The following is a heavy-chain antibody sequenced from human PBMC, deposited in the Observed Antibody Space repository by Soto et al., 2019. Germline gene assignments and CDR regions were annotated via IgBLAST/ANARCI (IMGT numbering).Heavy chain of an antibody. CDR2: IYKTGKT. J-gene: IGHJ5*02. D-gene: IGHD6-6*01. CDR1: GDFIGSGDYY. CDR3: ARILSRSSGYFDP. V-gene: IGHV4-30-4*01. Sequence: QVPLQEAGPGLLKPSQTLSLTCAVSGDFIGSGDYYWTWIRQPPGKGLEYIGYIYKTGKTYYNPSLKSRMCISLDTSKSQFVLRLTSVTAADTAMYYCARILSRSSGYFDPWRQGTLVTVAS.